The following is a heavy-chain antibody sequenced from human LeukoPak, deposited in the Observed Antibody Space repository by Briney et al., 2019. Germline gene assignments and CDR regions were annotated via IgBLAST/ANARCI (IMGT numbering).Heavy chain of an antibody. V-gene: IGHV3-11*04. CDR3: AVQITMIVVVPYFDY. CDR1: GLTFSDYY. CDR2: ISATGTTI. Sequence: RGSLRLSCAASGLTFSDYYMTWIRQAPGKGLEWVSSISATGTTIYSADSVRGRFTVSRDNARNSLFLHMNSLRAEDTAVYYCAVQITMIVVVPYFDYWGQGTLVTVSS. D-gene: IGHD3-22*01. J-gene: IGHJ4*02.